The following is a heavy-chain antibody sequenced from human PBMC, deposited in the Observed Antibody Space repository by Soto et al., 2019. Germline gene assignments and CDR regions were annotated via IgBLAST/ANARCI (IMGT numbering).Heavy chain of an antibody. D-gene: IGHD2-2*01. CDR1: GGSISSSSYY. Sequence: SETLSLTCTVSGGSISSSSYYWGWIRQPPGKGLEWIGSIYYSGSTYYNPSLKSRVTISVDTSKNQFSLKLSSVTAADTAVYYCARGGIGIGVRTGDWFDPWGQGTLVTVSS. V-gene: IGHV4-39*01. J-gene: IGHJ5*02. CDR3: ARGGIGIGVRTGDWFDP. CDR2: IYYSGST.